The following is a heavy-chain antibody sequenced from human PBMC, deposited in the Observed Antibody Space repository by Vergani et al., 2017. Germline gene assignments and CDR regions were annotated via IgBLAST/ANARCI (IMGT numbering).Heavy chain of an antibody. CDR3: ARVNYSSTSCFVGWFDP. V-gene: IGHV1-2*02. D-gene: IGHD2-2*01. CDR1: GYTFTGYY. J-gene: IGHJ5*02. CDR2: INPNSGGT. Sequence: HVQLVQSGAEVKKPGASVKVSCKASGYTFTGYYMHWVRQAPGQGLEWMGWINPNSGGTNYAQKFQGRVTMTRDTSISTAYMELSRLRSDDTAVYYCARVNYSSTSCFVGWFDPWGQGTLVTVSS.